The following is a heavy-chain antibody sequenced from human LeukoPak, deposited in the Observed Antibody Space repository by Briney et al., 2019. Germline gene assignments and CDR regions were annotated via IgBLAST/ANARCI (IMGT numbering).Heavy chain of an antibody. CDR2: IYYSGST. J-gene: IGHJ4*02. CDR3: ASADRGVEMATKPQGASFDY. CDR1: GGSISSGGYY. Sequence: SETLSLTCTVSGGSISSGGYYWSWIRQHPGKGLEWIGYIYYSGSTYYNPSLKSRVTISVDTSKNQFSLKLSSVTAADTAVYYCASADRGVEMATKPQGASFDYWGQGTLVTVSS. V-gene: IGHV4-31*03. D-gene: IGHD5-24*01.